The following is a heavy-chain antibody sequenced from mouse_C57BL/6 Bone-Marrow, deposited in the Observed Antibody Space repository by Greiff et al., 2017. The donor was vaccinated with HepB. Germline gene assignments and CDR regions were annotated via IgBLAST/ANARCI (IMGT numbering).Heavy chain of an antibody. CDR2: ISSGSSTI. CDR1: GFTFSDYG. J-gene: IGHJ2*01. CDR3: ARGYYGNYDFDY. Sequence: EVMLVESGGGLVKPGGSLKLSCAASGFTFSDYGMHWVRQAPEKGLEWVAYISSGSSTIYYADTVKGRFTISRDNAKNTLFLQMTSLRSEDTAMYYCARGYYGNYDFDYWGQGTTLTVSS. V-gene: IGHV5-17*01. D-gene: IGHD2-1*01.